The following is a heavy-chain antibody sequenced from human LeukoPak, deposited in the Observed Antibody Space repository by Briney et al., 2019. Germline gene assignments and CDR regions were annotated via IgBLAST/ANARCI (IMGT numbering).Heavy chain of an antibody. Sequence: ASVKVSCKASGYTFTSYDINWVRQATGQGLEWMGWMNPNSGNTGYAQKFQGRVTMTRNPSISTAYMELSSLRSEDTAVYYCARGRFTMVRGVIGYWGQGTLVTVSS. CDR2: MNPNSGNT. V-gene: IGHV1-8*01. CDR1: GYTFTSYD. J-gene: IGHJ4*02. D-gene: IGHD3-10*01. CDR3: ARGRFTMVRGVIGY.